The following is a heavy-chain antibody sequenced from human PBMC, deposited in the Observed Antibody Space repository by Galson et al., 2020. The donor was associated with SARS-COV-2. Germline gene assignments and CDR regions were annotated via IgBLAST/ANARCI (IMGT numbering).Heavy chain of an antibody. Sequence: ASVKVSCKASGYTFTSYGISWVRQAPGQGLEWMGWISAYNGNTNYAQKLQGRVTMTTDTSTSTAYMELRSLRSDDTAVYYCARLTHSTIVVVITHYYYYYMDVWGKGTTVTISS. CDR1: GYTFTSYG. D-gene: IGHD3-22*01. V-gene: IGHV1-18*01. CDR3: ARLTHSTIVVVITHYYYYYMDV. J-gene: IGHJ6*03. CDR2: ISAYNGNT.